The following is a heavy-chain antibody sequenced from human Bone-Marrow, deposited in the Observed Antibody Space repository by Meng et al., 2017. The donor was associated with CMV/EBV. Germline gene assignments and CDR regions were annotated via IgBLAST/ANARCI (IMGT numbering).Heavy chain of an antibody. V-gene: IGHV3-15*01. CDR3: TTPYCSSTSCPPLYYYYYGMDV. J-gene: IGHJ6*02. CDR1: GFTFSNAW. D-gene: IGHD2-2*01. Sequence: GESLKISCAASGFTFSNAWMSWVRQAPGKGLEWVGRIKSKTDGGTTDYAAPVKGRFTISRDDSKNTLYLQMNSLKTEDTAVYYCTTPYCSSTSCPPLYYYYYGMDVWGQGTTVTVSS. CDR2: IKSKTDGGTT.